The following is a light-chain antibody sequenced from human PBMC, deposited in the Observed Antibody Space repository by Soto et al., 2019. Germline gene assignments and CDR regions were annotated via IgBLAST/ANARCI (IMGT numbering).Light chain of an antibody. J-gene: IGLJ2*01. Sequence: QSALTQPPSASGSPGMSVTLSCSGTDNDVGRYDYVSWYQQHPGKAPKPLIYEVSKRPSGVPDRFSASKSGNTASLTVSGLQGEDEADYYCMSYVGGNSVAFGGGTQLTVL. CDR3: MSYVGGNSVA. V-gene: IGLV2-8*01. CDR1: DNDVGRYDY. CDR2: EVS.